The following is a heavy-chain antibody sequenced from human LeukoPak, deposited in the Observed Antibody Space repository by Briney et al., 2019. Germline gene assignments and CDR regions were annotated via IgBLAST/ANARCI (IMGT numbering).Heavy chain of an antibody. V-gene: IGHV3-30-3*01. J-gene: IGHJ4*02. CDR3: ARDEEQLDY. D-gene: IGHD1-26*01. CDR1: GFTFSSYA. Sequence: GGSLRLSCAASGFTFSSYAMHWVRQAPGKGLEWVAVISYDGSNKYYADSVKGRFTISRDNSKNTLYLQMNSLRAEDTAVYYCARDEEQLDYWGQETLVTVSS. CDR2: ISYDGSNK.